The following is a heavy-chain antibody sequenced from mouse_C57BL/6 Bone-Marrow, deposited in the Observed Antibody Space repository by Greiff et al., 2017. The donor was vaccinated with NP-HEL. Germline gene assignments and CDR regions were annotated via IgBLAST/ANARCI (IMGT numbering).Heavy chain of an antibody. D-gene: IGHD2-3*01. CDR1: GFTFSSYT. Sequence: EVKVVESGGGLVKPGGSLKLSCAASGFTFSSYTMSWVRQTPEKRLEWVATISGGGGNTYYPDSVKGRFTISRDNAKNTLYLQMSSLRSEDTALYYCARHEGGYFYWYFEVWGTGTTVTVSS. V-gene: IGHV5-9*01. CDR3: ARHEGGYFYWYFEV. CDR2: ISGGGGNT. J-gene: IGHJ1*03.